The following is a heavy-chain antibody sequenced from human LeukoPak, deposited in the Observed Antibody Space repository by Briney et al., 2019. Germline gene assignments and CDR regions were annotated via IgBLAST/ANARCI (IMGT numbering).Heavy chain of an antibody. V-gene: IGHV3-30*18. Sequence: PGRSLRLSCAASGFTFSSYGMHWVRQAPGKGLEWVAVISYDGSNKYYADSVKGRFTISRDNSKNTLYLQMNSLRAEETAVYYCAKDVTVTHYYYYYGMDVWGQGTTVTVSS. CDR2: ISYDGSNK. J-gene: IGHJ6*02. CDR3: AKDVTVTHYYYYYGMDV. CDR1: GFTFSSYG. D-gene: IGHD4-17*01.